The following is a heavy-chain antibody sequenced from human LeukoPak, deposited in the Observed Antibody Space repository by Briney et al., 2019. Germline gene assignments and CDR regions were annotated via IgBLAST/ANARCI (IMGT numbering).Heavy chain of an antibody. CDR3: ARESTVGRRQTDAFDI. J-gene: IGHJ3*02. V-gene: IGHV3-74*01. D-gene: IGHD1-26*01. CDR1: GFTFSRYW. CDR2: INSDASSA. Sequence: GGSLRLSCAASGFTFSRYWMHWVRQVPGKGPVWVSRINSDASSASHADSVKGRFTISRDNAKNTLYLQMNSLRVEDTAVYYCARESTVGRRQTDAFDIWGQGTMVTVSS.